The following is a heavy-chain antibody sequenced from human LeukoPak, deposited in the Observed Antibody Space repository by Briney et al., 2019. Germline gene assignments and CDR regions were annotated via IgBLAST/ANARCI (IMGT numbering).Heavy chain of an antibody. D-gene: IGHD6-13*01. CDR3: ARCESGSSWPWELGNN. Sequence: ASVMVSCKASGYTFTSYAITWVRQAPGQGLEWMGYISAYNGRTNYAQNLQDRVTLTIDTSTSTACMELRSLKSDDTAVYFCARCESGSSWPWELGNNWGQGTPVTVSS. J-gene: IGHJ4*02. V-gene: IGHV1-18*01. CDR1: GYTFTSYA. CDR2: ISAYNGRT.